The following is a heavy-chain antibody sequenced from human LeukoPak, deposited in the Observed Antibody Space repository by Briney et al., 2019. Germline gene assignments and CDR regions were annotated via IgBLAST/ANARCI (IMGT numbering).Heavy chain of an antibody. Sequence: GGSLRLSCAASGLTISSYSMNWVRQAPGKGLEWVSSISSSSSYIYYADSVRGRFTISRDNAKNSLYLQMNSLRAEDTAVYYCARDRGSGMATILYFDYWGQGTLVTVSS. J-gene: IGHJ4*02. V-gene: IGHV3-21*01. CDR1: GLTISSYS. CDR3: ARDRGSGMATILYFDY. CDR2: ISSSSSYI. D-gene: IGHD5-24*01.